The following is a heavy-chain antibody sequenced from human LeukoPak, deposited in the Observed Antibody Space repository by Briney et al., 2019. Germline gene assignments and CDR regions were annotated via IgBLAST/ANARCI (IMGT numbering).Heavy chain of an antibody. Sequence: SETLSLTCSVSGGSISSYYWSWIWHPPGKGLEWIGYIYPSGSTSYNPSLESRVTISVDTSRNQFSLKLRSVTAADTAVYYCARHGWYASPPKFWGQGTLVTVSS. CDR2: IYPSGST. CDR1: GGSISSYY. CDR3: ARHGWYASPPKF. J-gene: IGHJ4*02. V-gene: IGHV4-4*09. D-gene: IGHD2-15*01.